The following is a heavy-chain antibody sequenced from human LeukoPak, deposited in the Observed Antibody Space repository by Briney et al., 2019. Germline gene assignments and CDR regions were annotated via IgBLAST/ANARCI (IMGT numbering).Heavy chain of an antibody. Sequence: SETLSLTCAVYGGSFSGYYWSWIRQPPGKGLEWIGEINHSGSTNYNPSLKSRATISVDTSKNQFSLKLSSVTAADTAVYYCAREKYYTSSSIDYWGQGTLVTVSS. CDR2: INHSGST. D-gene: IGHD6-6*01. V-gene: IGHV4-34*01. CDR3: AREKYYTSSSIDY. CDR1: GGSFSGYY. J-gene: IGHJ4*02.